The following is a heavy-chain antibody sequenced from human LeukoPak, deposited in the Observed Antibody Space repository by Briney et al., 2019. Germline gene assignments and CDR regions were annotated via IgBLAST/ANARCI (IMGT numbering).Heavy chain of an antibody. J-gene: IGHJ6*03. Sequence: GGSLRLSCAASGFTFSSYSMNWVRQAPGKGLEWVSAISGSGGRTYYADSVKGRFTISRDSSKNTVSLQMNSLRAEDTAVYYCAKDRGTISPSYFHYMDVWGRGTTVTVSS. V-gene: IGHV3-23*01. D-gene: IGHD1-1*01. CDR2: ISGSGGRT. CDR3: AKDRGTISPSYFHYMDV. CDR1: GFTFSSYS.